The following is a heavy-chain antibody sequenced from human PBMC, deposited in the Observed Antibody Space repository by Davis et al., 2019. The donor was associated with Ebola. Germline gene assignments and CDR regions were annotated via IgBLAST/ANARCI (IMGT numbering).Heavy chain of an antibody. Sequence: ASVKVSCKASGYTFTSYGISWVRQAPEQGLEWMGWISAYNGNTNYAQKLQGRVTMTTDTSTSTAYMELRSLRSDDTAVYYCARDGSSRPRGAFDIWGQGTMVTVSS. CDR1: GYTFTSYG. J-gene: IGHJ3*02. V-gene: IGHV1-18*04. CDR3: ARDGSSRPRGAFDI. CDR2: ISAYNGNT. D-gene: IGHD6-13*01.